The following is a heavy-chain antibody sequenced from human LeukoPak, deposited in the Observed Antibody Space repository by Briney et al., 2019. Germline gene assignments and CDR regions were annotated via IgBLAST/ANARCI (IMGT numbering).Heavy chain of an antibody. V-gene: IGHV1-69*15. Sequence: SVKVSCKASGGTFSSYAISWVRQAPGQGLEWMGRIIPIFGTANYAQKFQGRVTITSEESTSTAYMELSSLRSEDTAVYYCARAHNSGYSSGWYYFDYWGQGTLVTVSS. D-gene: IGHD6-19*01. CDR1: GGTFSSYA. CDR2: IIPIFGTA. CDR3: ARAHNSGYSSGWYYFDY. J-gene: IGHJ4*02.